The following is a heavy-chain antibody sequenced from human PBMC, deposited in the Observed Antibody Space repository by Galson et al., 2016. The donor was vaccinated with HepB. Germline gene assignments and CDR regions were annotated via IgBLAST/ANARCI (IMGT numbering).Heavy chain of an antibody. Sequence: SLRLSCAASGFSFSLYAMHWVRQAPGKGLEWVSIISYHGTNKYYADSVKGRFTISRDNSKNTLYLQMNSLRSEDTAVYYCARDRGQLCLRDAFDIWGQGKMVTVSS. CDR1: GFSFSLYA. J-gene: IGHJ3*02. V-gene: IGHV3-30-3*01. CDR3: ARDRGQLCLRDAFDI. CDR2: ISYHGTNK. D-gene: IGHD1-1*01.